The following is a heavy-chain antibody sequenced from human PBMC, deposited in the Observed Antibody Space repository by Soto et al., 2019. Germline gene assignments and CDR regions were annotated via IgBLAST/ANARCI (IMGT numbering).Heavy chain of an antibody. CDR2: ISGSGGST. D-gene: IGHD3-9*01. Sequence: PGGSLRLSCAASGFTFSSYAMSWVRQAPGKGLEWVSAISGSGGSTYYADSVKGRFTISRDNSKNTLYLQMNSLRAEDTAVYYCAKDPTDYDILTGYYGDLWGQGTLVTVSS. CDR3: AKDPTDYDILTGYYGDL. J-gene: IGHJ4*02. CDR1: GFTFSSYA. V-gene: IGHV3-23*01.